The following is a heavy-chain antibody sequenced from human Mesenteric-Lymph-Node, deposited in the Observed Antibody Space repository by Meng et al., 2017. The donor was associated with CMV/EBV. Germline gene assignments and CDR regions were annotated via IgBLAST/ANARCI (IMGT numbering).Heavy chain of an antibody. V-gene: IGHV1-69*10. CDR2: IIPILGIA. Sequence: SVKVSCKASGGIFSSYIISWVRQAPGQGLEWMGGIIPILGIAKYAQKFQGRVTITADKSTSTAYMELSSLRSEDTAVYYCARTRVGATDFSHYYGMDVWGQGTTVTVSS. CDR1: GGIFSSYI. J-gene: IGHJ6*02. CDR3: ARTRVGATDFSHYYGMDV. D-gene: IGHD1-26*01.